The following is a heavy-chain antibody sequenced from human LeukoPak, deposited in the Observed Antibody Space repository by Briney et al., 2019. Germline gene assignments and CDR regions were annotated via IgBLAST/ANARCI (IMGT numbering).Heavy chain of an antibody. V-gene: IGHV3-7*03. CDR2: IKQDGSEK. CDR3: ARDQGIAAAGTDGMDV. D-gene: IGHD6-13*01. Sequence: PGGSLRLSCAASGFTFSSYWMSWVRQAPGKGLEWVANIKQDGSEKYYVDSVKGRFTISRDNAKNSLYLQMNSLRAEDTAVYYRARDQGIAAAGTDGMDVWGKGTTVTVSS. CDR1: GFTFSSYW. J-gene: IGHJ6*04.